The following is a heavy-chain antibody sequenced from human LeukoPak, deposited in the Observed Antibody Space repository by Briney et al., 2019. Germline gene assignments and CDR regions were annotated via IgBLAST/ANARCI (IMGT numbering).Heavy chain of an antibody. CDR3: ATGKHYYDSSGYYFYYFDY. D-gene: IGHD3-22*01. Sequence: GGSLRLSCAASGFSFSNYNINWVRQAPAKGLEWVSSISTSSTYIFYADSVKGRFTISRDNAKNSLYLQMNSLRADDTAVYYCATGKHYYDSSGYYFYYFDYWGQGTLVTVSS. V-gene: IGHV3-21*01. J-gene: IGHJ4*02. CDR2: ISTSSTYI. CDR1: GFSFSNYN.